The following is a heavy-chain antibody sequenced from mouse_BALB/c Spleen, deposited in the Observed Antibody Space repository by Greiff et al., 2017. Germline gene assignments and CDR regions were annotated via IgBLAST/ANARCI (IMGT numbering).Heavy chain of an antibody. D-gene: IGHD1-2*01. J-gene: IGHJ2*01. Sequence: VHVKQSGPELVKPGASVKMSCKASGYTFTSYVMHWVKQKPGQGLEWIGYINPYNDGTKYNEKFKGKATLTSDKSSSTAYMQLSSLTSDDSAVYFCARRGLRLDFDYWGQGTTLTVSS. CDR1: GYTFTSYV. CDR2: INPYNDGT. CDR3: ARRGLRLDFDY. V-gene: IGHV1-14*01.